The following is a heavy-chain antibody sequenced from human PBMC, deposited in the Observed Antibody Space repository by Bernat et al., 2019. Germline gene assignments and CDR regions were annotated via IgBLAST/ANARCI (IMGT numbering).Heavy chain of an antibody. J-gene: IGHJ4*02. D-gene: IGHD3-16*01. V-gene: IGHV3-33*01. CDR2: IWNDGSKQ. CDR1: GFTFSHCG. CDR3: ARDMSTHVDY. Sequence: QVQLVESGGGVVQSGRSLRLSCATSGFTFSHCGMHWVHQAPGKGLEWVAVIWNDGSKQYYGDSVKGRFTVSRDDSKSTVYLQINSLGAEDTAVYYCARDMSTHVDYWGQGTLVTVSS.